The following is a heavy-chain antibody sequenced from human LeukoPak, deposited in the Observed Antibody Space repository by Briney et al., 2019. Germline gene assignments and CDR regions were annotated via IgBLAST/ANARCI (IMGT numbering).Heavy chain of an antibody. V-gene: IGHV4-38-2*01. CDR2: IYHSGST. CDR3: ARPMYCSSTSCENWFDP. CDR1: GYSISSGYY. Sequence: PSETLSLTCAVSGYSISSGYYRGWIRQPPGKGLEWIGSIYHSGSTYYNPSLKSRVTISVDTSKNQFSLKLSSVTAADTAVYYCARPMYCSSTSCENWFDPWGQGTLVTVSS. J-gene: IGHJ5*02. D-gene: IGHD2-2*01.